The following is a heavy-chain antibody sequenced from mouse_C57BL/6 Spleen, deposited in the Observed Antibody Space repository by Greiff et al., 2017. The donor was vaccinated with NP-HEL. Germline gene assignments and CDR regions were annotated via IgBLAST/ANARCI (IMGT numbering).Heavy chain of an antibody. CDR1: GYSFTSYY. CDR2: IYPGSGNT. J-gene: IGHJ4*01. CDR3: AVMVRDY. V-gene: IGHV1-66*01. Sequence: QVQLPQPGPEPVKPGASVKISCKASGYSFTSYYINWVKQRPGPGLEWIGWIYPGSGNTKYNEKFKGKATLTADTSSSTAYMQLSSLTSEGSAVYYCAVMVRDYWGQGTSGTVSS. D-gene: IGHD2-3*01.